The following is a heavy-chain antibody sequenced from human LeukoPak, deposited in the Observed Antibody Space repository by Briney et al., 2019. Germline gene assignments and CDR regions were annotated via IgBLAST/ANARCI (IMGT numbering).Heavy chain of an antibody. J-gene: IGHJ6*03. CDR1: GGSISSYY. CDR2: IYYSGST. D-gene: IGHD2-15*01. CDR3: ARQGYCSGGSCPHYYYYYYMDV. Sequence: SETLSLTCTVSGGSISSYYWSWFRQPPGKGLEWIGYIYYSGSTNYNPSLKSRVTISVDTSKNQFSLKLSSVTAADTAVYYCARQGYCSGGSCPHYYYYYYMDVWGKGTTVTVSS. V-gene: IGHV4-59*08.